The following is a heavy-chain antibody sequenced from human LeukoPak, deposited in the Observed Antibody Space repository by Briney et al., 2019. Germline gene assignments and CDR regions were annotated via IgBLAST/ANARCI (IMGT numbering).Heavy chain of an antibody. CDR1: GGSFSGYY. Sequence: KPSETLSLTCAVYGGSFSGYYWSWIRQPPGKGLEWIGEINHSGSTNYNPSLKSRVTISVDTSKNQFSLKLSSVTAADTAVYYCARHVRAIAVAGKYYYYYMDVWGKGTTVTISS. J-gene: IGHJ6*03. CDR2: INHSGST. V-gene: IGHV4-34*01. CDR3: ARHVRAIAVAGKYYYYYMDV. D-gene: IGHD6-19*01.